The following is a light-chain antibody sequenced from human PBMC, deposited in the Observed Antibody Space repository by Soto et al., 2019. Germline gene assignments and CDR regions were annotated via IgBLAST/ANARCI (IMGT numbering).Light chain of an antibody. Sequence: DIQMTQSPSSLSASVGDRVTITCRASQGISSYLAWYQQRPGKVPKVLIYAASTLHSGVPSRFSGSGSGTDFTLTISNVQPEDVATYYCQNYYNAPETFGQGTNVDIK. CDR2: AAS. CDR3: QNYYNAPET. CDR1: QGISSY. J-gene: IGKJ1*01. V-gene: IGKV1-27*01.